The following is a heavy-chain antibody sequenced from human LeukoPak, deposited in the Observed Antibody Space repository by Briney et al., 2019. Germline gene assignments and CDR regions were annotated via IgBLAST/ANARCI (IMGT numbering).Heavy chain of an antibody. J-gene: IGHJ5*02. V-gene: IGHV1-2*02. Sequence: ASVKVSCKASGYTFTGYYMQWVRQAPGQGLEWLGWINPNSVATNYAQKFQGRVTMTEDTSTDTAYMELSSLRSEDTAVYYCATGLGYCSSTSCYGGYNWFDPWGQGTLVTVSS. D-gene: IGHD2-2*01. CDR3: ATGLGYCSSTSCYGGYNWFDP. CDR1: GYTFTGYY. CDR2: INPNSVAT.